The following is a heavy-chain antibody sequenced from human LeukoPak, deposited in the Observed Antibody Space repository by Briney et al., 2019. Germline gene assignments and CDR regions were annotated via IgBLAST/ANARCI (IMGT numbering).Heavy chain of an antibody. D-gene: IGHD1-26*01. J-gene: IGHJ6*02. Sequence: GGSLRLSCVGSEFNVSSLYMSWVRQAPGRGLEWVSVIYGGGTTNYADSVKGRFTISRDTFENTVHLEMSDLRVEDTAVYYCVGTGWGAYGMDVWGPGTTVTVSS. CDR2: IYGGGTT. V-gene: IGHV3-53*01. CDR1: EFNVSSLY. CDR3: VGTGWGAYGMDV.